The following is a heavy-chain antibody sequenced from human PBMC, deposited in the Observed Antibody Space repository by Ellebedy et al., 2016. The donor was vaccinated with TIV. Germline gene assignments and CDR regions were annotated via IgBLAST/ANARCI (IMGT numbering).Heavy chain of an antibody. CDR1: GFSFSNFA. CDR3: AKSRVGVAGRDFFEQ. V-gene: IGHV3-23*01. CDR2: ISGSGGHT. D-gene: IGHD2-15*01. J-gene: IGHJ1*01. Sequence: PGGSLRLSCAASGFSFSNFAMTWVRQAPGKGLEWVSTISGSGGHTYSAASVRGRFTISRDNSKNTLFLQMNSLSSEDTAVYYCAKSRVGVAGRDFFEQWGQGTLVTVSS.